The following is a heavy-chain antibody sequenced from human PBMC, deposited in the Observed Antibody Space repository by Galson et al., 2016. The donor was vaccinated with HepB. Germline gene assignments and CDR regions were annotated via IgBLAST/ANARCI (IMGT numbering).Heavy chain of an antibody. D-gene: IGHD1-1*01. CDR2: IKPDGSEK. CDR1: GFTFRDYV. J-gene: IGHJ1*01. CDR3: AKDPNWDLGY. V-gene: IGHV3-7*03. Sequence: SLRPSCAASGFTFRDYVMHWVRQAPGKGPEWVAMIKPDGSEKYYVDSVKGRFTISRDNAKNSMYLQMDSLRGDDTAVSHCAKDPNWDLGYWGQGALVTVSS.